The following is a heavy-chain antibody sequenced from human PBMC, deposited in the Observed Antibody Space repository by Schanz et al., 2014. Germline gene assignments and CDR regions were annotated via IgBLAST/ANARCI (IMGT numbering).Heavy chain of an antibody. D-gene: IGHD3-10*01. CDR1: GFTFSSSS. J-gene: IGHJ5*02. V-gene: IGHV3-48*01. CDR2: ISFGSTAI. CDR3: ARGGIRFDL. Sequence: EMQLVQSGGALVQPGGSMRLSCEGSGFTFSSSSLNWVRQAPGKGLEWIAFISFGSTAIYYADSVKGRFNVTRDNAKNSLYLQMNTMPADDTAVYLCARGGIRFDLSGQGALVAAS.